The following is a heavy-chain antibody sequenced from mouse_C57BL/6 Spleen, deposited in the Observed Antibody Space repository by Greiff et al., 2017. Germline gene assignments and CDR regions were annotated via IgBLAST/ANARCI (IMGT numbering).Heavy chain of an antibody. CDR3: ERHPTKVTTKDYFDY. Sequence: EVMLVESGGDLVKPGGSLKLSCAASGFTFSNYGMSWVRQTPDKRLEWVATISSGSSYTYYPDSVKGRFTISRDNAKNTLYLQMSSLKSEDTAMYYGERHPTKVTTKDYFDYWGQGTTLTVSS. CDR2: ISSGSSYT. D-gene: IGHD2-9*01. J-gene: IGHJ2*01. V-gene: IGHV5-6*01. CDR1: GFTFSNYG.